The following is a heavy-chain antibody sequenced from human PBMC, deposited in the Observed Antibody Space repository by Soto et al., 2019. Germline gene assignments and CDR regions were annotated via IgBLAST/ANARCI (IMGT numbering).Heavy chain of an antibody. J-gene: IGHJ4*02. Sequence: GESLKISCGGSGYSFTSYWIGWVRPMRRKGLVWWEIINPGNSDNRYRAYFQGQVTSSAEKSISTAYMQWSSLKASDTAMSYCARLLATDYYFYYWGQGTLVTVSS. V-gene: IGHV5-51*01. CDR3: ARLLATDYYFYY. D-gene: IGHD5-12*01. CDR2: INPGNSDN. CDR1: GYSFTSYW.